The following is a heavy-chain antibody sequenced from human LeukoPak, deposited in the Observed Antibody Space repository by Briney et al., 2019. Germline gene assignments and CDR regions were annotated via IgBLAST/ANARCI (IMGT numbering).Heavy chain of an antibody. D-gene: IGHD6-13*01. CDR3: AKTRPLDSSSWSHGDY. CDR2: IYSGGST. CDR1: GCTVSSNY. Sequence: GGSLRLSCAASGCTVSSNYMSWVRQAPGKGLEWVSVIYSGGSTYYADSVKGRFTISRDNSKNTLYLQMNSLRAEDTAVYYCAKTRPLDSSSWSHGDYWGQGTLVTVSS. V-gene: IGHV3-53*01. J-gene: IGHJ4*02.